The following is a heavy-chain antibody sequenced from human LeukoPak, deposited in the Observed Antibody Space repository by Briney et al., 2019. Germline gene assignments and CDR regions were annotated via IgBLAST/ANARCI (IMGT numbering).Heavy chain of an antibody. V-gene: IGHV3-7*01. CDR3: ARDELLWFGELFPISYGMDV. J-gene: IGHJ6*02. CDR2: IKQDGSEK. Sequence: PGGSLRLSCAASGFTFSSYWMSWVRQAPGKGLEWVANIKQDGSEKYYVDSVKGRFTISRDNAKNSLYLQMNSLRAEDTAVYYCARDELLWFGELFPISYGMDVWGQGTTVTVSS. D-gene: IGHD3-10*01. CDR1: GFTFSSYW.